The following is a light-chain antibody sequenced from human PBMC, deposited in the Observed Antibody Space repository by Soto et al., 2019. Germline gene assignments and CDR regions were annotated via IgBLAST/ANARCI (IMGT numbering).Light chain of an antibody. CDR2: AAS. Sequence: IQMTQSPSSLSASVGDRVTITCXASQSISSYLNWYQQKPGKAPKLLIYAASSLQSGVPSRFSGSGSGTDFTLTISSLQPEDFATYYCQQSYSTLSITFGQGTRLEI. CDR3: QQSYSTLSIT. J-gene: IGKJ5*01. V-gene: IGKV1-39*01. CDR1: QSISSY.